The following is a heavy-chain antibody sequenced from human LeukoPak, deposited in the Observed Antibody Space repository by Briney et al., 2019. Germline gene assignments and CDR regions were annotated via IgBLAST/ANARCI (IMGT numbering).Heavy chain of an antibody. J-gene: IGHJ4*02. CDR1: GFTFSSYE. Sequence: GGSLRLSCAASGFTFSSYEMNWVRQAPGKGLEWVSYISSSGSTIYYADSVKGRLTISRDNAKNSLYLQMNSLRAEDTAVYHCASPIAVAGSYWGQGTLVTVSS. CDR2: ISSSGSTI. V-gene: IGHV3-48*03. D-gene: IGHD6-19*01. CDR3: ASPIAVAGSY.